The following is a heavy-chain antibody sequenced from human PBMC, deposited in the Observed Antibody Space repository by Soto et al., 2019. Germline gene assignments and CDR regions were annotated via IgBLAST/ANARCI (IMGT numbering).Heavy chain of an antibody. Sequence: GASVKVSCKASGYTFTGYYMHWVRQAPGQGLEWMGWTNPNSGGTNYAQKFQGRVTMTRDTSISTAYMELSRLRSDDTAVYCCASPRVAWLVSFDYWGQGTLVTVSS. CDR1: GYTFTGYY. D-gene: IGHD6-19*01. CDR3: ASPRVAWLVSFDY. J-gene: IGHJ4*02. CDR2: TNPNSGGT. V-gene: IGHV1-2*02.